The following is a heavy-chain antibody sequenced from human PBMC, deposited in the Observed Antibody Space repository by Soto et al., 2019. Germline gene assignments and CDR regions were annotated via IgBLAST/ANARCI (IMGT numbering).Heavy chain of an antibody. V-gene: IGHV4-34*01. CDR2: INHSGST. D-gene: IGHD6-19*01. CDR1: GGSFSGYY. Sequence: QVQLQQWGAGLLKPSETLSLTSAVDGGSFSGYYWSWIRQPPGKGLEWIGEINHSGSTNYNPSLKRRVTIPVDTSKNPLSLKLSSVTAADAAVYYCARANSSGWYWGQGTLVTVSS. CDR3: ARANSSGWY. J-gene: IGHJ4*02.